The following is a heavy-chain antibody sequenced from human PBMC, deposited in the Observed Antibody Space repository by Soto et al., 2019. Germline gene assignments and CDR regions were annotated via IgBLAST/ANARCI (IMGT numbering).Heavy chain of an antibody. V-gene: IGHV4-39*01. CDR3: LSRFSTYYDFWSGYIQYYYYYMDV. D-gene: IGHD3-3*01. Sequence: SETLSLTCTVSGGSISSSSYYWGWIRQPPGKGLGWIGSIYYSGRTYYNPSLKSRVTISVDTSKNQFYLKLSSVTDADTAVYYCLSRFSTYYDFWSGYIQYYYYYMDVWGKGTTVT. J-gene: IGHJ6*03. CDR2: IYYSGRT. CDR1: GGSISSSSYY.